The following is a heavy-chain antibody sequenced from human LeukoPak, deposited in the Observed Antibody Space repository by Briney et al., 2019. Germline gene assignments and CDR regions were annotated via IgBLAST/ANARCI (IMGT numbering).Heavy chain of an antibody. CDR3: ARWGSQGLDY. J-gene: IGHJ4*02. Sequence: SETLSLTCTVSGGSISSGGYYWSWIRQHPGKGLEWIGYIYYSGSTYYNPSLKSRVTISVDTSKNQFSLKLSSVTAADTAVYYRARWGSQGLDYWGQGTLVTVSS. D-gene: IGHD3-10*01. V-gene: IGHV4-31*03. CDR1: GGSISSGGYY. CDR2: IYYSGST.